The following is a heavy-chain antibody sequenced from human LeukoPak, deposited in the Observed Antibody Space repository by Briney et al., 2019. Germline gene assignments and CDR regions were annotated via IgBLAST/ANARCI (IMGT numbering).Heavy chain of an antibody. CDR1: GFTFSSYD. CDR3: ARGKLAAAGMDV. D-gene: IGHD6-13*01. CDR2: IGTAGDP. V-gene: IGHV3-13*05. J-gene: IGHJ6*02. Sequence: GGSLRLSCAASGFTFSSYDMHWGRQATGKGLEWVSVIGTAGDPYYPGSVKGRFTISRENAKNSLYLQMNSMRAGDTAVYYWARGKLAAAGMDVWGQGTTVSVSS.